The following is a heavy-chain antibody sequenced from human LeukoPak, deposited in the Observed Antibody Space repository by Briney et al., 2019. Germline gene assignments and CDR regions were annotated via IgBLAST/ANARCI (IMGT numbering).Heavy chain of an antibody. V-gene: IGHV3-48*01. Sequence: GGSLRLSCAASGFTFSSYSMNWVRQAPREGREGVSYIRSSSSSTYYADCVKGRFTNTRDNAKNSLYLQMTSLRAEDTAVYYCARLYSALPGFDYWGQGTLVTVSS. J-gene: IGHJ4*02. CDR1: GFTFSSYS. CDR2: IRSSSSST. CDR3: ARLYSALPGFDY. D-gene: IGHD6-13*01.